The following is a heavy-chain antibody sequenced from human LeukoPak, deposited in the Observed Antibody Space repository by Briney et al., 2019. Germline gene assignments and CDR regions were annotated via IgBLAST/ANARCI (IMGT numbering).Heavy chain of an antibody. CDR3: AREGLLWFGDQNLRKGFDY. V-gene: IGHV1-69*13. Sequence: ASVKVSCKASGGTFSSYAIIWVRQAPGQGLGGRGGIIPIFGTANYAQKFQRRVTITADESTSTAYMELSSLRSEDTAVYYCAREGLLWFGDQNLRKGFDYWGQGTLVTVSS. CDR2: IIPIFGTA. J-gene: IGHJ4*02. CDR1: GGTFSSYA. D-gene: IGHD3-10*01.